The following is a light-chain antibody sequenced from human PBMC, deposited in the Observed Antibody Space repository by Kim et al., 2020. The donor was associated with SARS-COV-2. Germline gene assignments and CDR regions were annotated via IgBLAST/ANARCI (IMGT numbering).Light chain of an antibody. J-gene: IGKJ4*01. Sequence: SLSPGERATLSCRASQSVSSYLAWYQQKPGQAPRLPIYDASNRATGIPARFSGSGSGTDFTLTISSLEPEDFAVYYCQQRSNWLTFGGGTKVDIK. CDR3: QQRSNWLT. V-gene: IGKV3-11*01. CDR2: DAS. CDR1: QSVSSY.